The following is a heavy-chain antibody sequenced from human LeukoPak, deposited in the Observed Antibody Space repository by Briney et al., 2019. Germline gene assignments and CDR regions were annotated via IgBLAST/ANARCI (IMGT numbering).Heavy chain of an antibody. CDR1: GFTFSSYA. CDR2: ISGSGGST. Sequence: PGGSLRLSCAAFGFTFSSYAMSWVRQAPGKGLEWVSAISGSGGSTYYADSVKGRFTISRDNSKNTLYLQMNSLRAEDTAVYYCAKEKVTPITIFGVVIMDYWGQGTLVTVSS. CDR3: AKEKVTPITIFGVVIMDY. J-gene: IGHJ4*02. V-gene: IGHV3-23*01. D-gene: IGHD3-3*01.